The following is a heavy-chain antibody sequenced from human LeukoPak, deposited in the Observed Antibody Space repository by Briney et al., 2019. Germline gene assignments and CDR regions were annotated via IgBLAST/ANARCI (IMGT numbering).Heavy chain of an antibody. D-gene: IGHD2-2*01. V-gene: IGHV1-69*05. J-gene: IGHJ4*02. Sequence: SVKVSCKASGGTFCSYAISWVRQAPGQGLEWMGRIIPIFGTANYAQKFQGRVTITTDESTSTAYMELSSLRSEDTAVYYCARDVTGSSAFDYWGQGTLVTVSS. CDR2: IIPIFGTA. CDR3: ARDVTGSSAFDY. CDR1: GGTFCSYA.